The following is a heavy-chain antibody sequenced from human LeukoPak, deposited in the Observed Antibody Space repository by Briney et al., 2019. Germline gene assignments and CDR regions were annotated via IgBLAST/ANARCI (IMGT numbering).Heavy chain of an antibody. CDR1: GFTFDDYG. CDR3: ARDTTDIVATIIDY. CDR2: INWNGGST. D-gene: IGHD5-12*01. Sequence: PGGSLRLSCAASGFTFDDYGMSWVRQAPGKGLEWVSGINWNGGSTGYADSVKGRFTISRDNAKNSLYLQMNSLRAEDTALYYCARDTTDIVATIIDYWGREPWSPSPQ. V-gene: IGHV3-20*04. J-gene: IGHJ4*02.